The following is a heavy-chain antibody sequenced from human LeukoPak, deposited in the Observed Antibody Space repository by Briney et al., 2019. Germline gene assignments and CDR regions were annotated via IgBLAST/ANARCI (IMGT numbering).Heavy chain of an antibody. V-gene: IGHV1-2*02. CDR2: INPNSGGT. CDR3: AKSSRAYCGGDCYSRGYFDY. J-gene: IGHJ4*02. CDR1: GYTFTGYY. D-gene: IGHD2-21*02. Sequence: ASVKVSCKASGYTFTGYYMHWVRQAPGQGLEWMGWINPNSGGTNYAQKFQGRVTMTRDTSISTAYMELSRLRSDDTAVYYCAKSSRAYCGGDCYSRGYFDYWGQGTLVTVSS.